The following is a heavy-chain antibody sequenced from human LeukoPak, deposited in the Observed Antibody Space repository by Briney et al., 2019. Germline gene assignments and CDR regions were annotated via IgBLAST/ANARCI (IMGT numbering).Heavy chain of an antibody. CDR1: GFTFSSYS. Sequence: GGSLRLSCAASGFTFSSYSMNWVRQAPGKGLEWVSSISSSSSYIYYADSVKGRFTISRDNAKNSLYLHMNSLRAEDTAVYYCARRLGQQPNWFDPWGQGTLVTVSS. CDR2: ISSSSSYI. CDR3: ARRLGQQPNWFDP. V-gene: IGHV3-21*01. D-gene: IGHD6-13*01. J-gene: IGHJ5*02.